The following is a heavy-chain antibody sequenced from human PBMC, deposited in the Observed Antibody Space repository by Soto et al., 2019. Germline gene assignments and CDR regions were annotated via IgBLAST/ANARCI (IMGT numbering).Heavy chain of an antibody. CDR3: ARHREGGYDYYYYGMDV. V-gene: IGHV4-39*01. CDR2: IYYSGST. Sequence: SETLSLTCTVSGGSISSSSYYWGWIRQPPGKGLEWIGSIYYSGSTYYNPSLKSRVTISVDTSKNQFSLKLSSVTAADTAVYYCARHREGGYDYYYYGMDVWGQGTTVTVSS. CDR1: GGSISSSSYY. D-gene: IGHD5-12*01. J-gene: IGHJ6*02.